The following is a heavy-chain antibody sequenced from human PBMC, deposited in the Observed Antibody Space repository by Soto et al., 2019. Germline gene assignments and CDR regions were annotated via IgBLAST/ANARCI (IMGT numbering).Heavy chain of an antibody. CDR1: GFTFSNCA. J-gene: IGHJ4*02. V-gene: IGHV3-23*01. Sequence: GGSLRLSCAASGFTFSNCAMSWVRQAPGKGLEWVSGIGGRGTSSYYADSVKGRFAISRDNSYNTLFLQLHSLRAEDTAVYYCAKSRYADSSGDYYDFWGQGTRVTVSS. D-gene: IGHD3-22*01. CDR2: IGGRGTSS. CDR3: AKSRYADSSGDYYDF.